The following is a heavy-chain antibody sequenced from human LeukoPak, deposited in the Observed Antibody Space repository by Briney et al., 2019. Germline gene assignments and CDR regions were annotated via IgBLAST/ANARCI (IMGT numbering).Heavy chain of an antibody. CDR2: FDPEDGET. J-gene: IGHJ6*02. CDR3: ARDNKALPHYYYYGMDV. Sequence: ASVKVSCKVSGYTLTELSMHWVRQAPGKGLEWMGGFDPEDGETIYAQKFQGRVTMTEDTSTDTAYMELSSLRSEDTAVYYCARDNKALPHYYYYGMDVWGQGTTVTVSS. V-gene: IGHV1-24*01. CDR1: GYTLTELS.